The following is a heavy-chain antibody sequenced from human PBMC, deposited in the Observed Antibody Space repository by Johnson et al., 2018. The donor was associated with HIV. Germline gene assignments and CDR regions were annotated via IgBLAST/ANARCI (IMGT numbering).Heavy chain of an antibody. CDR2: ISSSGSTI. D-gene: IGHD3-10*01. V-gene: IGHV3-11*04. CDR1: GFTFSDYY. J-gene: IGHJ3*02. Sequence: QVQLVESGGGLVKPGGSLRLSCAASGFTFSDYYMSWIRQAPGKGLEWVSYISSSGSTIYYAASVEGRYTISRDNSMNTVYLQMHTLRPEATAVYYCARDRFGSGRPNAFDIWGQGTMVTVSS. CDR3: ARDRFGSGRPNAFDI.